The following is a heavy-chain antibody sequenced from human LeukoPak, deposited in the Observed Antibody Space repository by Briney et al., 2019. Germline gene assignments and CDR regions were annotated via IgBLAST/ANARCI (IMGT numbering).Heavy chain of an antibody. CDR1: GYTFTGYY. D-gene: IGHD2-2*01. CDR2: INPSSGGT. V-gene: IGHV1-2*02. CDR3: ARDVGEYCSSVSCYASDY. J-gene: IGHJ4*02. Sequence: ASVKVSCKASGYTFTGYYMHWVRQAPGQGLEWMGWINPSSGGTNYAQKFQGRVTMTRDTSISTAHMELSRLRSDDTAVYYCARDVGEYCSSVSCYASDYWGQGTLVTVSS.